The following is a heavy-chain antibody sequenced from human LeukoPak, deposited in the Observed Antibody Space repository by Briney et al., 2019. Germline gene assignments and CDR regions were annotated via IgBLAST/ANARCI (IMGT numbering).Heavy chain of an antibody. CDR2: IKTDGSEK. D-gene: IGHD3-9*01. CDR1: GFTFTNYG. J-gene: IGHJ5*02. CDR3: ARDYTGYFP. Sequence: GGSLRLSCTTSGFTFTNYGINWVRQAPGKGLEWVANIKTDGSEKYYVDSVKGRFTISRDNAKNSLYLQMNSLRAEDTAVYYCARDYTGYFPWGQGTLVIVSS. V-gene: IGHV3-7*03.